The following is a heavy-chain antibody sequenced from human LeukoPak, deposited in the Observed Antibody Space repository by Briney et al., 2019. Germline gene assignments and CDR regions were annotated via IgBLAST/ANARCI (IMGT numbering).Heavy chain of an antibody. CDR2: INHGGST. D-gene: IGHD3-3*01. J-gene: IGHJ5*02. CDR1: GGSFSGYY. V-gene: IGHV4-34*01. CDR3: ARVGTIYYDFWSGYSAVWFDH. Sequence: SETLSLTCAVYGGSFSGYYWSWIRQPPGKGLEWIGEINHGGSTNYNPSLKSRVTISVDTSKNQFSLKLSSVTAADTAVYYCARVGTIYYDFWSGYSAVWFDHWGQGTLVTVSS.